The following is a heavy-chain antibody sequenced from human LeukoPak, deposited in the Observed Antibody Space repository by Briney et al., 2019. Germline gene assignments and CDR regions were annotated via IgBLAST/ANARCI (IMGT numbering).Heavy chain of an antibody. CDR3: ARDLYNSASK. CDR2: IKQDGGEK. V-gene: IGHV3-7*03. CDR1: GFTVSSNY. D-gene: IGHD6-25*01. J-gene: IGHJ4*02. Sequence: TGGSLRLSCAASGFTVSSNYMTWVRQAPGKGLEWVANIKQDGGEKYYVDSVKGRFTISRDNAKNSLYLQMNSLRAEDTAVYYCARDLYNSASKWGQGTLVTVSS.